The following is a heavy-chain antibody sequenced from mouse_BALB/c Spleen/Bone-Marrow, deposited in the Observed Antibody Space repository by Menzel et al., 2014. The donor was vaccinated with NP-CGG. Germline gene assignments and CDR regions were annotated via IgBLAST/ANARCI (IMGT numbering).Heavy chain of an antibody. CDR1: GYPFTTYP. Sequence: QVQLKQSGAELVKPGASVKMSCKAFGYPFTTYPIEWMRQNHGKNLEWIGNFHPYDDDTKYNEQFKGKAKLTVDKSSTTVSLELSRLTSDDSAAYYCARGAYGLFDYWGQGTTLTVSP. CDR3: ARGAYGLFDY. CDR2: FHPYDDDT. D-gene: IGHD6-5*01. V-gene: IGHV1-47*01. J-gene: IGHJ2*01.